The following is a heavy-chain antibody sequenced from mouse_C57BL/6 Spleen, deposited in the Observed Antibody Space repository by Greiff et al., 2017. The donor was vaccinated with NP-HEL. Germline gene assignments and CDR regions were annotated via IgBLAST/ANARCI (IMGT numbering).Heavy chain of an antibody. Sequence: VQLQQSGPGLVQPSQSLSITCTVSGFSLTSYGVHWVRQSPGKGLEWLGVIWRGGSTDYNAAFMSRLSITNDNSKSQVFFKMNSLQADDTAIYYCAKILYGNYSYYYAMDYWGQGTSVTVSS. V-gene: IGHV2-5*01. D-gene: IGHD2-1*01. CDR3: AKILYGNYSYYYAMDY. CDR2: IWRGGST. CDR1: GFSLTSYG. J-gene: IGHJ4*01.